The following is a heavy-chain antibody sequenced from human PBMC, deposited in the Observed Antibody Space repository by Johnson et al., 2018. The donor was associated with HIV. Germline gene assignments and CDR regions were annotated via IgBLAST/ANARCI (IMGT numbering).Heavy chain of an antibody. CDR3: ARARYTSDWYLYDAFDL. Sequence: QVQLVESGGGLVKPGGSLRLSCAASGFTFSNAWMSWVRQAPGKGLEWVAFVSYDGTNEFYADSVKGRFTISRDNSRDTLFLEMNSLRTEDMAVYHCARARYTSDWYLYDAFDLWGQGTMVTVSS. CDR2: VSYDGTNE. V-gene: IGHV3-30*03. D-gene: IGHD6-13*01. CDR1: GFTFSNAW. J-gene: IGHJ3*01.